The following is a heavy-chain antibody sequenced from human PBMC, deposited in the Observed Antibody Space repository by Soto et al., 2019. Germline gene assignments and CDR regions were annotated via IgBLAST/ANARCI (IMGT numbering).Heavy chain of an antibody. CDR1: GASLMSGSYY. CDR2: ISHSGRT. Sequence: PSETLSLTCTVSGASLMSGSYYWSWIRQPPGKGLQWIGYISHSGRTNYDPSLKSRLTMSVDTSQNQFSLQLNSVTAADTAVYYCSYGSSFDYWGQETLVTVSS. CDR3: SYGSSFDY. V-gene: IGHV4-61*01. J-gene: IGHJ4*02. D-gene: IGHD3-10*01.